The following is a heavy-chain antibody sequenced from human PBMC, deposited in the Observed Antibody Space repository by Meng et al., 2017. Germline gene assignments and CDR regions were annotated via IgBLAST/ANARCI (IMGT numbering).Heavy chain of an antibody. Sequence: GESLKISCAASGFTFSSYAMHWVRQAPGKGLEWVAVISYDGSNKYYADSVKGRFTISRDNSKNTLYLQMNSLGAEDTAVYYCARDRVTGTTGYRWFDPWGQGTLVTVSS. CDR3: ARDRVTGTTGYRWFDP. CDR2: ISYDGSNK. D-gene: IGHD1-7*01. CDR1: GFTFSSYA. V-gene: IGHV3-30*01. J-gene: IGHJ5*02.